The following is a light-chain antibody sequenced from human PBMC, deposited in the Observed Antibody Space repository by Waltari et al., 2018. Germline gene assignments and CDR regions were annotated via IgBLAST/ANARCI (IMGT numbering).Light chain of an antibody. J-gene: IGKJ4*01. V-gene: IGKV1-33*01. Sequence: DIQMTQSPSSLSASVGDRVTITCQASQDISNHLNWYQRKPGKAPELLIYDTTTLQTGVPSRFSGSGSRTDFTLTSSSLQPEDIGTYYCQHYHNLPLTFGGGTKVEI. CDR2: DTT. CDR1: QDISNH. CDR3: QHYHNLPLT.